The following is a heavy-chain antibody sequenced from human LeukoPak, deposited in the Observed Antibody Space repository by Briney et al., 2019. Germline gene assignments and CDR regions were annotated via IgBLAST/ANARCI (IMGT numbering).Heavy chain of an antibody. J-gene: IGHJ5*02. CDR2: MNPNSGNT. V-gene: IGHV1-8*02. D-gene: IGHD6-19*01. Sequence: ASVKVSCKASGYTFTSYDINWVRQATGQGLEWMGWMNPNSGNTGYAQKFQGRVTMTRNTSISTAYMELSSLRSDDTAVYYCARSPPYSSGADGWFDPWGQGTLVTVSS. CDR3: ARSPPYSSGADGWFDP. CDR1: GYTFTSYD.